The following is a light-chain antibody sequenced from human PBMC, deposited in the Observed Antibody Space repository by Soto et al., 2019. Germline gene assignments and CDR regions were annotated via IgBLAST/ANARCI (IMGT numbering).Light chain of an antibody. J-gene: IGKJ4*01. CDR3: QQSYYTPVT. Sequence: DIPMTQSPSSLSASVGDRVTITCRASQSLSSYLYWYQQKPGKAPKLLIYAASSLQSGVPSRFSGSGSGTDFTLTISSLQPEDFATYYCQQSYYTPVTFGGGTKVEIK. V-gene: IGKV1-39*01. CDR1: QSLSSY. CDR2: AAS.